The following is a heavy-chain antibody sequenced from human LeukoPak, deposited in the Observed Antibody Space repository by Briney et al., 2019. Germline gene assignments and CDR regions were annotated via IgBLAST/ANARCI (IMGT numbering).Heavy chain of an antibody. Sequence: PSETLSLTXAVYGGSFSGYYWSWIRQPPGKGLEWIGEINHSGSTNYNPSLKSRVTISVDTSKNLFSLKLSSVTAADTAVYYCARYVRFLTGFDYWGQGTLVTVSS. CDR3: ARYVRFLTGFDY. CDR2: INHSGST. J-gene: IGHJ4*02. CDR1: GGSFSGYY. D-gene: IGHD3-3*01. V-gene: IGHV4-34*01.